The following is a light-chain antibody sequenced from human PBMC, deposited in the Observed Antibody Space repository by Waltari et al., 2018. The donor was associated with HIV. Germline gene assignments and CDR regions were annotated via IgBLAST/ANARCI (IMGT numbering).Light chain of an antibody. CDR2: KAS. V-gene: IGKV1-5*03. CDR1: QTISND. Sequence: DTPITQSLSTLSASISDRALLTCRPSQTISNDLAWYQQRRGKAPNVLIYKASDLKSGVPSRFSGSGSGTEFTLIISSLQPDDFATYYCQQYDTYPWTFGQGTRVEIK. J-gene: IGKJ1*01. CDR3: QQYDTYPWT.